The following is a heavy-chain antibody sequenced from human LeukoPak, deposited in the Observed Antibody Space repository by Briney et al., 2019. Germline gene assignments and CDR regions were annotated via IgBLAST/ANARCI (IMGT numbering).Heavy chain of an antibody. CDR2: IRYDGSNK. Sequence: PGGSLRLSCAASGFTFSSYGMHWVCQAPGKGLEWVAFIRYDGSNKYYADSVKGRFTISRDNSKNSLYLQMNSLRAEDTAVYYCARELEGVWGENWFDPWGQGTLVTVSS. CDR1: GFTFSSYG. CDR3: ARELEGVWGENWFDP. V-gene: IGHV3-30*02. D-gene: IGHD3-16*01. J-gene: IGHJ5*02.